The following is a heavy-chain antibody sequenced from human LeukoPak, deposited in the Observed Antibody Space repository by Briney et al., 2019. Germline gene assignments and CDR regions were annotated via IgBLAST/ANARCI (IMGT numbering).Heavy chain of an antibody. CDR2: ISGSGGST. V-gene: IGHV3-23*01. D-gene: IGHD3-22*01. Sequence: GGSLRLSCAASGFTFSSYAMNWVRQAPGKGLEWVSAISGSGGSTYYADSVKGRFTISRDNSKNTLYLQMNSLRAEDTAVYYCAKGLYYDSSGYYKNWGQGTLVTVSS. CDR1: GFTFSSYA. CDR3: AKGLYYDSSGYYKN. J-gene: IGHJ4*02.